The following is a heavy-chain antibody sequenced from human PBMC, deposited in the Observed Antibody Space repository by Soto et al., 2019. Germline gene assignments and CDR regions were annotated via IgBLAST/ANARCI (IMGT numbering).Heavy chain of an antibody. Sequence: QVQLQQWGAGLLKPSETLSLTCAVYGGSFSGYYWTWIRQPPGKGLEWIGEINHSGSTNYKPSLSSRVTISVDTSKNQLSLKVNSVTVADTAVYYCARGRTLITGTSLDYWGQGTLVTVSS. D-gene: IGHD1-20*01. CDR2: INHSGST. CDR3: ARGRTLITGTSLDY. J-gene: IGHJ4*02. V-gene: IGHV4-34*01. CDR1: GGSFSGYY.